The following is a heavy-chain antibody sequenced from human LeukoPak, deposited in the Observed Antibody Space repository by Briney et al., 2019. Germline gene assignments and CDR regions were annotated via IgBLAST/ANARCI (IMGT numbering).Heavy chain of an antibody. V-gene: IGHV1-2*06. D-gene: IGHD2-2*02. CDR1: GYTFTGYY. CDR3: ASSGTDIVVVPAAIEGLDY. CDR2: INPNSGGT. Sequence: GASVKVSCKASGYTFTGYYMHWVRQAPGQGLEWMGRINPNSGGTNYAQKFQGRVTMTRDTSISTAYMELSRLRSDDTAVYYRASSGTDIVVVPAAIEGLDYWGQGTLVTVSS. J-gene: IGHJ4*02.